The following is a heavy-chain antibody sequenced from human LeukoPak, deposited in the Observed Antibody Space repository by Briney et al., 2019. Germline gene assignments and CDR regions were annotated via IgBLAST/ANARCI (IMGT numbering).Heavy chain of an antibody. CDR2: ISYDGSNK. V-gene: IGHV3-30*18. J-gene: IGHJ4*02. CDR3: AEDVDPFGSGSYVEGFDY. CDR1: GFTFSSYG. D-gene: IGHD3-10*01. Sequence: SGGSLRLSCAASGFTFSSYGMHWVRQAPGKGLEWVAVISYDGSNKYYADSVKGRFTISRDNSKNTLYLQMNSQRAEDTAVYYCAEDVDPFGSGSYVEGFDYWGQGTLVTVSS.